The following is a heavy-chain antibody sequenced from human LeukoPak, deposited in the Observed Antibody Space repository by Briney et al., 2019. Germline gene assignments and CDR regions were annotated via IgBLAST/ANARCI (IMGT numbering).Heavy chain of an antibody. D-gene: IGHD3-10*01. CDR2: IYHSGST. CDR1: GYSISSGYY. V-gene: IGHV4-38-2*02. J-gene: IGHJ4*02. Sequence: SETLSLTCTVSGYSISSGYYWGWIRQPPGKGLEWIGSIYHSGSTYYNPSLKSRVTISVDTSKNQFSLKLSSVTAADTAVYYCARERPYGSGSHYHDYWGQGILVTVSS. CDR3: ARERPYGSGSHYHDY.